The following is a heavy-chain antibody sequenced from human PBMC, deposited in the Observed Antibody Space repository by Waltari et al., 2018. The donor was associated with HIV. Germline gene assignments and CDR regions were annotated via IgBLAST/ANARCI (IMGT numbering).Heavy chain of an antibody. CDR2: IYHSGST. D-gene: IGHD6-19*01. J-gene: IGHJ5*02. CDR3: ARRAVAGTNWFDP. Sequence: QVQLQESGPGLVEPSETLSLTCAVSGYSLTGGYYGDWVRQPPGKGLVWIGSIYHSGSTYYNPSLKSRVIISVDTSKNQFSLRLNSVTAADTAVYYCARRAVAGTNWFDPWGQGTLVTVPS. V-gene: IGHV4-38-2*01. CDR1: GYSLTGGYY.